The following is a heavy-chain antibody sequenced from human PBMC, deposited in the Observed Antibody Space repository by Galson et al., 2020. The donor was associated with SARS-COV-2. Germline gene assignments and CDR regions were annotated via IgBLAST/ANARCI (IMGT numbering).Heavy chain of an antibody. CDR3: ARDGDILTGYSAAYMDV. CDR2: IYDTGSI. CDR1: GDSMSDYY. Sequence: ASETLSLTCTVSGDSMSDYYWSWIRQPPGKGLERIGYIYDTGSINYSHSLNSRLTISIDTSKNQFALKLSSVTAADTAVYYCARDGDILTGYSAAYMDVWGQGTTVTVSS. D-gene: IGHD3-9*01. V-gene: IGHV4-59*01. J-gene: IGHJ6*02.